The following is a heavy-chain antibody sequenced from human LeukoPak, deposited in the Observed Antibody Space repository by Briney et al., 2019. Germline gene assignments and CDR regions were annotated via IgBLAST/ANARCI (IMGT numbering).Heavy chain of an antibody. CDR1: GDSISSDY. J-gene: IGHJ1*01. Sequence: SETLSLTCSVSGDSISSDYWSLIRQPPGKGLEWIGYIYRIGNTDYNPSLKSRVTISLDTSKNQLSLNLTSVTAADTAVYYCAGRGQRYFRDWGQGTLVTVSS. CDR3: AGRGQRYFRD. CDR2: IYRIGNT. V-gene: IGHV4-4*08.